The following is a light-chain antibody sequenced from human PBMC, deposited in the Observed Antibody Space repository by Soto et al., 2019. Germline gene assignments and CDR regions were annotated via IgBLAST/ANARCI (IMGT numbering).Light chain of an antibody. CDR1: QSISDT. CDR2: GAS. V-gene: IGKV3-15*01. Sequence: EIVMTQSPATLSVSPGGRATLSCRASQSISDTLAWYQQKPGQAPRLLIHGASTRATGFPARFSGSGSGTDFTLTISSLQSEDFAVYYCQQYNKWPPITFGQGTRLEIK. J-gene: IGKJ5*01. CDR3: QQYNKWPPIT.